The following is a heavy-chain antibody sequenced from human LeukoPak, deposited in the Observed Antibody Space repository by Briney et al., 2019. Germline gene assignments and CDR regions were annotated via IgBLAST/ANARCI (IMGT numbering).Heavy chain of an antibody. CDR1: IDSFSNYH. J-gene: IGHJ5*02. CDR3: ARGQGATVPQVGKNWFDP. Sequence: KSSETLSLTCAVYIDSFSNYHWNWIRQTPAKGMEWTGEVNESGGTNISPSLRSRVILSVDTSKNQFSLKLISVTVADTAIYYCARGQGATVPQVGKNWFDPWGQGTRVTVSS. V-gene: IGHV4-34*01. CDR2: VNESGGT. D-gene: IGHD1-26*01.